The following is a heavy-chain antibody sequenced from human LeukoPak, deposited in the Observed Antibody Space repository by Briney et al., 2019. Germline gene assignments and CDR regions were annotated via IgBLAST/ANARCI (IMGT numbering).Heavy chain of an antibody. J-gene: IGHJ4*02. CDR2: ISGSGGST. V-gene: IGHV3-23*01. D-gene: IGHD2-15*01. CDR1: GFTFSSNA. Sequence: GGSLRLSCAASGFTFSSNAMSWVRQAPGKGLEWVSTISGSGGSTYYADSVKGRFTISRDNSKTTLYLQMNSLRAEDTAVYYCAKSRWGYSVFWGQGTLVTVSS. CDR3: AKSRWGYSVF.